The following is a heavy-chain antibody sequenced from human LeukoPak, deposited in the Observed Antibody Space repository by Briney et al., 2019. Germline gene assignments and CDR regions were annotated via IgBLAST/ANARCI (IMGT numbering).Heavy chain of an antibody. CDR2: INPNSGGT. Sequence: ASVKVSRTASAYTFTGYYMHWVRQAPGQGLERMGWINPNSGGTNYAQKFQGRVTMSGATSISTAYMELSRLRSDDTAVYYSARSLIAGHYYYGMDVWGQGTTVTVSS. J-gene: IGHJ6*02. CDR3: ARSLIAGHYYYGMDV. V-gene: IGHV1-2*02. CDR1: AYTFTGYY. D-gene: IGHD6-13*01.